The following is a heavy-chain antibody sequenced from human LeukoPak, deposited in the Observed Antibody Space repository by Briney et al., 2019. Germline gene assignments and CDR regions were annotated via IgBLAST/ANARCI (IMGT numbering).Heavy chain of an antibody. CDR2: INHSGST. CDR1: GGSFSGYY. Sequence: SETLSLTCAVYGGSFSGYYWSWIRQPPGKGLEWIGEINHSGSTNYNPSLKRRVTISVDTSKNQFSLKLSSVTAADTAVYYCARGGPLDYWGEGTLVTVSS. J-gene: IGHJ4*02. CDR3: ARGGPLDY. V-gene: IGHV4-34*01.